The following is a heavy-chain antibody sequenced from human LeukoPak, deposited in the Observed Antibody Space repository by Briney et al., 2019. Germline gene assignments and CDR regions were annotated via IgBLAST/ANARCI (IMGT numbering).Heavy chain of an antibody. CDR2: ISSSSSTI. J-gene: IGHJ4*02. D-gene: IGHD2-15*01. CDR3: ARVKRVVAATYFDY. CDR1: GFTFSSYS. V-gene: IGHV3-48*04. Sequence: GGSLRLSCAASGFTFSSYSMNWVRQAPGKGLEWASYISSSSSTIYYADSVKGRFTISRDNAKNSLYLQMNSLRAEDTAVYYCARVKRVVAATYFDYWGQGTLVTVSS.